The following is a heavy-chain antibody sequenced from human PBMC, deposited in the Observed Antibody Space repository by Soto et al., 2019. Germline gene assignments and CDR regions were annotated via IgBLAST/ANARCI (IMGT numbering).Heavy chain of an antibody. CDR3: TTGGWALLSWFDP. V-gene: IGHV3-15*07. J-gene: IGHJ5*02. CDR2: STSKTEAGTT. Sequence: GESLRLSCAASGSTFSKAWMNWVRHAPGKGLVWAGRSTSKTEAGTTDYAAPVKGRFTIARDDSKNTLYLQMNSLKTEDTGVYYCTTGGWALLSWFDPWGQGTLVTVSS. D-gene: IGHD1-26*01. CDR1: GSTFSKAW.